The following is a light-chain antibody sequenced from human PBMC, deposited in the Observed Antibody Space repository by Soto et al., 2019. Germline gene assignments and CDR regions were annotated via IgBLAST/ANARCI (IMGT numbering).Light chain of an antibody. CDR3: QQYDNLPLT. Sequence: DIQMPQSPSSLSASVGDIVTITFQASQDISNYLNWYQQKPGKAPKLLIYDASNLETGVPSRFSGSGSGTDFTFTISSLQPEGIATYYCQQYDNLPLTFGGGTKVDI. V-gene: IGKV1-33*01. CDR1: QDISNY. CDR2: DAS. J-gene: IGKJ4*01.